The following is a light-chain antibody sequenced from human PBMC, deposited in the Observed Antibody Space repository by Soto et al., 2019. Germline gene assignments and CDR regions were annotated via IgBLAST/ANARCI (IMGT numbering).Light chain of an antibody. J-gene: IGKJ1*01. CDR3: QQYNNWPRT. V-gene: IGKV3-15*01. CDR2: GAS. Sequence: EIVMTQSPATLSVSPGGRATLSCRASQSVSSNFAWYQQKPGQAPRLLIYGASTRATGIPARFSGSGSGTEFTLTISSLQSEDFAVYYCQQYNNWPRTFGQGTKVDIK. CDR1: QSVSSN.